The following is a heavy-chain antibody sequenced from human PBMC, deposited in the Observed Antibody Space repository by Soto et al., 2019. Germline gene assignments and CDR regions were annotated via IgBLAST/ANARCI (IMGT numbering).Heavy chain of an antibody. J-gene: IGHJ3*02. CDR1: GFTFSSYS. CDR2: ISSSSSTI. D-gene: IGHD3-22*01. V-gene: IGHV3-48*02. CDR3: ARGYYYDSSGSLDI. Sequence: GGSLRLSCAASGFTFSSYSMSWVRQAPGKGLEWVSYISSSSSTIYYADSVKGRFTISRDNAKNSLYLQMNSLRDEDTAVYYCARGYYYDSSGSLDIWGQGTMVTVSS.